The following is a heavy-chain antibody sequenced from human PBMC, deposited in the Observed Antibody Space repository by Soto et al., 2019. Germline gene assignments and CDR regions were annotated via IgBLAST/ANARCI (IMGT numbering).Heavy chain of an antibody. CDR1: GFKFSDYD. D-gene: IGHD5-18*01. CDR3: ANRDTSMIYRYYYGMDV. CDR2: ISDSGGST. Sequence: VGSLRLSCAASGFKFSDYDMSWVRQAPGKGLEWVSAISDSGGSTYYADSVKGRFTISRDNSKNTLFLQMNSLRAEDTAVYYCANRDTSMIYRYYYGMDVWGQGTTVTVSS. J-gene: IGHJ6*02. V-gene: IGHV3-23*01.